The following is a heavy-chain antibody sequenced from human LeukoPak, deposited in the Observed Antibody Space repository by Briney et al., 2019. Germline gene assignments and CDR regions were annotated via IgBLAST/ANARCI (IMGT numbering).Heavy chain of an antibody. CDR2: TYYRSKWYN. J-gene: IGHJ6*02. Sequence: SQTLSLTCAISGDSVSGNSAAWNWIRQSPSRGLEWLGRTYYRSKWYNDYAVSVKSRITINPDTSKNQFSLQLNSVTPEDTAVYYCSREIAVADVYYYYGMDVWGQGTTVTVSS. D-gene: IGHD6-19*01. V-gene: IGHV6-1*01. CDR1: GDSVSGNSAA. CDR3: SREIAVADVYYYYGMDV.